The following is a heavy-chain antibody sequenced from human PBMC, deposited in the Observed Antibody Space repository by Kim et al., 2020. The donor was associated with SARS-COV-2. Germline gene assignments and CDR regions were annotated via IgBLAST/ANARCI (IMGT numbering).Heavy chain of an antibody. Sequence: GGSLRLSCATSGFTFSNYAINWVRQAPGKGLEWVSSISGSGGPTYYADSVKGRFTISRDNSKNTLYLQMNSLRAEDTAVYYCAKDFYDSSGYHFDYWGQGTLVTVSS. J-gene: IGHJ4*02. CDR2: ISGSGGPT. V-gene: IGHV3-23*01. CDR1: GFTFSNYA. CDR3: AKDFYDSSGYHFDY. D-gene: IGHD3-22*01.